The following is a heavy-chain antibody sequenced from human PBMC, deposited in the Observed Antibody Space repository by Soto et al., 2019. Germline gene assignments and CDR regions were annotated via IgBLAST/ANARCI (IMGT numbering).Heavy chain of an antibody. J-gene: IGHJ4*02. Sequence: PGGSLRLSCAASGFTFSSYAMSWVRQAPGKGLEWLSYINSGSNSISYADSVKGRFTISRDNAKNSLYLQMNSLRDEDTAVYYCARGAFYYDSSGYPGYWGQGTLVTVSS. D-gene: IGHD3-22*01. CDR1: GFTFSSYA. CDR2: INSGSNSI. V-gene: IGHV3-48*02. CDR3: ARGAFYYDSSGYPGY.